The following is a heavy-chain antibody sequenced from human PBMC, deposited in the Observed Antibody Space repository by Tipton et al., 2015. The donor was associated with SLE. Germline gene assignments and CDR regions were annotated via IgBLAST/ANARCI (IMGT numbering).Heavy chain of an antibody. CDR2: INHSGST. Sequence: TLSLTCTVSGGSISSYYWSWIRQPPGKGLEWIGEINHSGSTNYNPSLKSRVTISVDTSKNQFSLKLSSVTAADTAVYYCARGSIAASPLDYWGQGTLVTVSS. D-gene: IGHD6-6*01. V-gene: IGHV4-34*01. CDR1: GGSISSYY. J-gene: IGHJ4*02. CDR3: ARGSIAASPLDY.